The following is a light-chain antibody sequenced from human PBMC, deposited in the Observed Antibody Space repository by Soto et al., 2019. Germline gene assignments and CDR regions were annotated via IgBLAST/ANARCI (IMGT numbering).Light chain of an antibody. CDR2: DVS. CDR1: SSDIGGYNY. CDR3: CSYAGSYTYV. V-gene: IGLV2-11*01. Sequence: QSVLAQPRSVSGSPGQSVTISCTGTSSDIGGYNYVSWYQQHPGKAPKLIIFDVSERPSGVPARFSGSKSGNTASLTISGLQADDGADYYCCSYAGSYTYVFGSGTKVTVL. J-gene: IGLJ1*01.